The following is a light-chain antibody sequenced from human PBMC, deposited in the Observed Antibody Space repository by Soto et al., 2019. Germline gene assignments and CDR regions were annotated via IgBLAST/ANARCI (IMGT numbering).Light chain of an antibody. CDR1: QSVSSN. J-gene: IGKJ4*02. Sequence: EIVMTQSPATLSVSQGERATLPSRPSQSVSSNLAWYQQKPAQTPKLLIYVASTRATGIPARFSGSGSGTEFTITISSMQSEDFAVYYCQQYNVWPRTFGGGTKVKFK. V-gene: IGKV3-15*01. CDR3: QQYNVWPRT. CDR2: VAS.